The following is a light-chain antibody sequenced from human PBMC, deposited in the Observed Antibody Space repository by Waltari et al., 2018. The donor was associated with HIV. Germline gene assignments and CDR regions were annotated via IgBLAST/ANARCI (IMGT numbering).Light chain of an antibody. CDR1: QRLGSSD. V-gene: IGKV3-20*01. Sequence: ELVLTHSPGPLSLSAGERATLSCRASQRLGSSDLAWYQQRPGQAPSLLIYATSTRATGIPDRFSGSGSGTDFTLTISRLEPEDFAFYYCQQYGGSPLTFGGGTKVEI. CDR2: ATS. CDR3: QQYGGSPLT. J-gene: IGKJ4*01.